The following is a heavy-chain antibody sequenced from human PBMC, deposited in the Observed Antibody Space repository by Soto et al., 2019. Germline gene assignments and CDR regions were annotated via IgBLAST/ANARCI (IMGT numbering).Heavy chain of an antibody. Sequence: QVQLVESGGGLVKPGGSLRLSCAASGFTFSDYYMSWIRQAPGKGLEWVSYISSSGSTIYYADSVKGRFTISRDNAKNSLYLQMNSLRAEDTAVYYCARGGPVRQLVPRPVTQYGMDVWGQGTTVTVSS. CDR1: GFTFSDYY. CDR2: ISSSGSTI. J-gene: IGHJ6*02. CDR3: ARGGPVRQLVPRPVTQYGMDV. V-gene: IGHV3-11*01. D-gene: IGHD6-13*01.